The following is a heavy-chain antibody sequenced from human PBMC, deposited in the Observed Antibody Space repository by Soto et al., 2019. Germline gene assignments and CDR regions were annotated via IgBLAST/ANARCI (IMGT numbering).Heavy chain of an antibody. Sequence: LGESLKISCKGSGYSFRNNWITWVRQMPGEGLEWMGRIHPSDSYKSYSPSFQGHLSFSAHTSINTAYLQWSSLRASHTSMSYCAGHGCAHDDSRGYHYALDYWGQGTPVTVSS. CDR1: GYSFRNNW. J-gene: IGHJ4*02. D-gene: IGHD3-22*01. CDR2: IHPSDSYK. CDR3: AGHGCAHDDSRGYHYALDY. V-gene: IGHV5-10-1*01.